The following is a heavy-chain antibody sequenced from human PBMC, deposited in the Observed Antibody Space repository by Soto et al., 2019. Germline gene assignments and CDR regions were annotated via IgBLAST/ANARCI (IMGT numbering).Heavy chain of an antibody. CDR3: AREHPKFVVVPTSRAGMDV. J-gene: IGHJ6*02. V-gene: IGHV3-21*01. CDR1: GFTFSSYS. CDR2: ISSSSSYI. Sequence: PGGSLRLSCAASGFTFSSYSMNWVRQAPGKGLEWVSSISSSSSYIYYADSVKGRFTFSRDNAKNSLYLQMNSLRAEDTAVYYCAREHPKFVVVPTSRAGMDVWGQGTTVSVSS. D-gene: IGHD2-2*01.